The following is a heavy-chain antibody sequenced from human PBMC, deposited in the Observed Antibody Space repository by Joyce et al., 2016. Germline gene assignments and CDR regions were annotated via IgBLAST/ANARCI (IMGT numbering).Heavy chain of an antibody. CDR3: ASLFSDTVRVFDL. J-gene: IGHJ5*02. V-gene: IGHV5-51*01. CDR2: IDPGDSDT. Sequence: EMQLVQSGTEVKKPGDSLIISCKGSGYSFTNYWIGWVRQMPGKGLEWMVIIDPGDSDTRYSPSFQGQVTMSVDKSISSAYLHWSSLRASDTATYYCASLFSDTVRVFDLWGQGTLVTVSS. D-gene: IGHD3-10*01. CDR1: GYSFTNYW.